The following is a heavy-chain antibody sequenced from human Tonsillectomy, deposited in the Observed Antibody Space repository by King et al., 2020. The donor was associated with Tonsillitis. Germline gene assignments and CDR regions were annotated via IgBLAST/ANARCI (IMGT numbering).Heavy chain of an antibody. J-gene: IGHJ6*03. CDR2: ISGSGGST. Sequence: VQLVESGGGLVQPGGSLRLSRAASGCIFTNYAMSLVRQAPGKGLEWVSGISGSGGSTYYADSVKGRFSISRDNSKDTLYLQMNSLRAEDTAVYFCGGNWNEYSSSWFYYYYYVDVWGKGTTVTVSS. V-gene: IGHV3-23*04. D-gene: IGHD6-6*01. CDR3: GGNWNEYSSSWFYYYYYVDV. CDR1: GCIFTNYA.